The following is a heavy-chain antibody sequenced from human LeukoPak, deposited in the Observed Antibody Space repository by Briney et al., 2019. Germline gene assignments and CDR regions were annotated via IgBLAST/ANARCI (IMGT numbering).Heavy chain of an antibody. CDR2: ISSSSSYI. J-gene: IGHJ4*02. V-gene: IGHV3-21*01. D-gene: IGHD2-21*02. CDR1: GFAFSSYS. CDR3: ARDPHAYCGGDCPNGSFDY. Sequence: GGSLRLSCAASGFAFSSYSMYWVRQAPGKGLEWVSSISSSSSYIYYADSVKGRFTISRDNAKNSLYLQMDSLRAEDTAVYYCARDPHAYCGGDCPNGSFDYWGQGTLVTVSS.